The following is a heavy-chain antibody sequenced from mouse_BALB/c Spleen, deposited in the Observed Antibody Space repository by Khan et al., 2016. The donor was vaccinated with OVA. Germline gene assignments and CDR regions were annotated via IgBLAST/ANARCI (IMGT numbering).Heavy chain of an antibody. J-gene: IGHJ1*01. CDR2: IYPGIFYI. D-gene: IGHD3-1*01. Sequence: VELVESGVELVRPGSSVKISCTASGYTFTNYWLGWVKQRPGHGLEWIGDIYPGIFYINYNEKFKGKATLTEDTSSSTAYLQLTSLTSEDSAVYFCTKWATWYFDVWGAGTTVTVSS. CDR1: GYTFTNYW. V-gene: IGHV1-63*02. CDR3: TKWATWYFDV.